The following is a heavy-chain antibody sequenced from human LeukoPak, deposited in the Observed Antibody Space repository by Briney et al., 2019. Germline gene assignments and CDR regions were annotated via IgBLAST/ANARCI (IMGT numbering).Heavy chain of an antibody. V-gene: IGHV6-1*01. D-gene: IGHD2-2*01. CDR3: ARRLTQYDCFDP. CDR1: GDSVSSNSVT. J-gene: IGHJ5*02. CDR2: TYYRSTWYN. Sequence: SQTLSLTCAISGDSVSSNSVTWNWIRQSPSRGLEWLGRTYYRSTWYNDYAVSVRGRITVNPDTSKNQFSLHLNSVTPEDTAVYYCARRLTQYDCFDPWGQGILVTVSP.